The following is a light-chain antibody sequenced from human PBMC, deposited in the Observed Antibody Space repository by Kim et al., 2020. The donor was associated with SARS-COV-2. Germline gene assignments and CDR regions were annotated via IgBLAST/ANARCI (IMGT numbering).Light chain of an antibody. CDR2: WAS. J-gene: IGKJ4*01. Sequence: DIVMTQSPDSLAVSLGERATINCKSSQSVLYSSNNKNYFAWYQQKPGQPPKLLIYWASTRASGVPDRFGGSGSGTDFTLTISSLQAEDVAVYYCQQYYDTPLTFGGGTKVDIK. CDR3: QQYYDTPLT. V-gene: IGKV4-1*01. CDR1: QSVLYSSNNKNY.